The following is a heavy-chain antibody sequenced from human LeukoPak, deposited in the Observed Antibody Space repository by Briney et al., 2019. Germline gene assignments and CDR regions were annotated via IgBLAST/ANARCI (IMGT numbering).Heavy chain of an antibody. CDR1: GFTFSSYS. Sequence: GGSLRLSCAASGFTFSSYSMNWVRQAPGKGLEWVSSISPSSRHIYYGDSVKGRFTISRDNAKNSLYLQMNSLRAEDTAVYYCARENKAVDAHYFDCRGQGTMVTVSS. D-gene: IGHD6-19*01. J-gene: IGHJ4*02. CDR2: ISPSSRHI. V-gene: IGHV3-21*01. CDR3: ARENKAVDAHYFDC.